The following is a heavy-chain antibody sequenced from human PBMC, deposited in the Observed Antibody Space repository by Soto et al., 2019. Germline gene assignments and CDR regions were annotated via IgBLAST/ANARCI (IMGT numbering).Heavy chain of an antibody. J-gene: IGHJ6*02. CDR3: ARDRGLVTDSSGCADYYYYYGMDV. V-gene: IGHV1-46*01. CDR1: GYTFTSYY. D-gene: IGHD3-22*01. Sequence: ASVKLSCKASGYTFTSYYRHWVRQAPGQGLEWMGIINPSGGSTSYAQKFQGRVTMTRDTSTSTVYMELSSLRSEDTAVYYCARDRGLVTDSSGCADYYYYYGMDVWGQGTTVTVSS. CDR2: INPSGGST.